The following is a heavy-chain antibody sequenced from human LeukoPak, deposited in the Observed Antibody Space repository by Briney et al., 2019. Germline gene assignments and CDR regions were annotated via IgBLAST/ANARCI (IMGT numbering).Heavy chain of an antibody. Sequence: PGASLRLSCAASGLTFSNYAMSWVRQAPGKGLEWVSAITGSGGNTYYADSVKGRFTISRDNSKNTVFLQMNSLRAEDTAVYYCAKWGDYDVLTGYYVSDYWGQATLVTVSS. CDR1: GLTFSNYA. V-gene: IGHV3-23*01. J-gene: IGHJ4*02. D-gene: IGHD3-9*01. CDR3: AKWGDYDVLTGYYVSDY. CDR2: ITGSGGNT.